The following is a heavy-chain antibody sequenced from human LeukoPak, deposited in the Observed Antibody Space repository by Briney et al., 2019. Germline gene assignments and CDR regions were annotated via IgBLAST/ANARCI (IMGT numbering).Heavy chain of an antibody. CDR1: GYSISSGYY. CDR2: IYHSGST. J-gene: IGHJ4*02. V-gene: IGHV4-38-2*02. D-gene: IGHD3-3*01. CDR3: ARVGLTTRDLDY. Sequence: SETLSLTCTVSGYSISSGYYWGWIRQPPGKGLEWIGSIYHSGSTYYNPSLKSRVTISVDTSKNQFSLKLSSVTAADTAVYYCARVGLTTRDLDYWGQGTLVTVSS.